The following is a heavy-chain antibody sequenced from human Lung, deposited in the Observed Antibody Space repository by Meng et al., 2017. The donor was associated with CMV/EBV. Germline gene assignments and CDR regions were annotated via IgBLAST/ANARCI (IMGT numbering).Heavy chain of an antibody. D-gene: IGHD2-21*02. CDR2: FDPEDGET. V-gene: IGHV1-24*01. CDR3: VTDDLCSGGDCSVGY. J-gene: IGHJ4*02. CDR1: GYNLIELS. Sequence: ASVKVSCKVSGYNLIELSMQWVRQAPGKGLEWMGGFDPEDGETIYAQKFQGRVTLTEDTSTNTAYMELRSLKSADTAVYYCVTDDLCSGGDCSVGYWGQGVLVXVSS.